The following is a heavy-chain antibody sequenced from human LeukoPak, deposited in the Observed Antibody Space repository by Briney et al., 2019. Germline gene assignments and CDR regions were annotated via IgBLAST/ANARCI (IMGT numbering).Heavy chain of an antibody. V-gene: IGHV1-2*02. CDR3: ARVAVAGTFFGNWFDP. CDR2: INPNSGGT. CDR1: GYTFTGYY. Sequence: ASVKVSCKASGYTFTGYYIHWVRQAPGQGLEWMGWINPNSGGTNYAQKFQGRVTMTRDTSISTAYMELSRLRSDDTAVYYCARVAVAGTFFGNWFDPWGQGTLVTVSS. J-gene: IGHJ5*02. D-gene: IGHD6-19*01.